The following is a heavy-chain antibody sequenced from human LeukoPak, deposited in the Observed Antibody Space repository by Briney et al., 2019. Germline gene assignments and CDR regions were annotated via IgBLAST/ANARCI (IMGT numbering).Heavy chain of an antibody. CDR3: AGEEDRWDWFDP. CDR2: IYYSGST. J-gene: IGHJ5*02. Sequence: PSETLSLTCTVSGGSISSYYWSWIRQPPGKGLEWIGYIYYSGSTNYNPSLKSRVTISVDTSKNQFSLKLSSVTAADTAVYYCAGEEDRWDWFDPWGQGTLVTVSS. CDR1: GGSISSYY. D-gene: IGHD4-23*01. V-gene: IGHV4-59*08.